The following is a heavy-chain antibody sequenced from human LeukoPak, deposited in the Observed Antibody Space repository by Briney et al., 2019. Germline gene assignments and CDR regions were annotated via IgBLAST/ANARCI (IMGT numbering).Heavy chain of an antibody. CDR3: ARDIFSVRGVPDY. CDR2: IYSGGST. V-gene: IGHV3-66*01. D-gene: IGHD3-10*01. CDR1: GFTLSTYA. J-gene: IGHJ4*02. Sequence: GGSLRLSCAASGFTLSTYAMSWVRQTPGKGLEWVSVIYSGGSTYYADSVKGRFTISRDNSKNTLYLQMNSLRAEDTAVYYCARDIFSVRGVPDYWGQGSLVTVSS.